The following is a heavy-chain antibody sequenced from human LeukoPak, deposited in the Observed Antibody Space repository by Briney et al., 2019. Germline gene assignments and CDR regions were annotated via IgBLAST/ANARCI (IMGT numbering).Heavy chain of an antibody. D-gene: IGHD3-22*01. J-gene: IGHJ4*02. CDR1: GFTFSSYA. CDR3: ARDPTSPYYYDSSGSVARYFDY. V-gene: IGHV3-30*04. Sequence: GGSLRLSCAASGFTFSSYAMHWVRQAPGKGLEWVAVISYDGSNKYYADSVKGRFTISRDNSKNTLYLQMNSLRAEDTAVYYCARDPTSPYYYDSSGSVARYFDYWGQGTLVTVSS. CDR2: ISYDGSNK.